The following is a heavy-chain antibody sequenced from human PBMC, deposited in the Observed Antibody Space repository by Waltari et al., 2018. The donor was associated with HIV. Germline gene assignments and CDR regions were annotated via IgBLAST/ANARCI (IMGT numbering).Heavy chain of an antibody. CDR2: IWENGSFE. V-gene: IGHV3-33*04. D-gene: IGHD4-4*01. CDR3: ARSHYRLPRAGPTWYFNL. J-gene: IGHJ2*01. Sequence: QVQLVESGGGVVPPGRSLRLSCAASGFTFSRYGMHWVRQAPGKGRVGGALIWENGSFEDYPDSVKGRFTISRDNSRNTLYLEMKSLRAEDTAVYYCARSHYRLPRAGPTWYFNLWGRGTLVTVSS. CDR1: GFTFSRYG.